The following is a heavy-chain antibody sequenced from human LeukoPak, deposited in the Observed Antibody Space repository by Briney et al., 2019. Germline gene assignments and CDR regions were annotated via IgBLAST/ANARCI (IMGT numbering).Heavy chain of an antibody. CDR1: GGSISSSSYY. Sequence: KTSETLSLTCTVSGGSISSSSYYWGWIRQPPGKGLEWIGTVYYSGSTYYNPSLKSRVTISVDTSKNQFSLKLSSVTAADTAVYYCARHLTTYYYDSSGSYPWGQGTLDTVSS. V-gene: IGHV4-39*01. D-gene: IGHD3-22*01. CDR2: VYYSGST. CDR3: ARHLTTYYYDSSGSYP. J-gene: IGHJ4*02.